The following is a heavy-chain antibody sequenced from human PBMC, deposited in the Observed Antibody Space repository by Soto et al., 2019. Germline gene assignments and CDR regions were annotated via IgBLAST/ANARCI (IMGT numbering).Heavy chain of an antibody. V-gene: IGHV3-23*01. J-gene: IGHJ4*02. CDR3: GKERRGSGWSVCNF. D-gene: IGHD6-19*01. CDR2: ISGSGDSA. Sequence: VQLLESGGGLVQPGGSLRLSCAASGFIFRDYDMNWVRQAPGKGLEWVSDISGSGDSARYADSVKGRFTISRDNSRNTLYLQINSLRVDDTAVYYCGKERRGSGWSVCNFWGQGTLVTVSS. CDR1: GFIFRDYD.